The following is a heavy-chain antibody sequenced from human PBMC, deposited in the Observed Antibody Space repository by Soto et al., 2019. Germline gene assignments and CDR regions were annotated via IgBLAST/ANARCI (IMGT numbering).Heavy chain of an antibody. Sequence: PSETLSLTCAVSGYSISSGYYWGWIRQPPGKGLEWIGSIYHSGSTYYNPSLKSRVTISVDTSKNQFSLKLSSVTAADTAVYYCARDVEDYDFWSGYLRQNYYYYYGMDVWGQGTTVTVSS. CDR2: IYHSGST. D-gene: IGHD3-3*01. V-gene: IGHV4-38-2*01. CDR3: ARDVEDYDFWSGYLRQNYYYYYGMDV. CDR1: GYSISSGYY. J-gene: IGHJ6*02.